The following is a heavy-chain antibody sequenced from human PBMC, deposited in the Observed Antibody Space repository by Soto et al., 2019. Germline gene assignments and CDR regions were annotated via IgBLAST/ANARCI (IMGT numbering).Heavy chain of an antibody. Sequence: QVQLVQSGAEVKKPGASVKVSCKASGYTFTSYDINWVRQATGQGLEWMGWMNPNSGNTGYAQKFQGRVTMTRNTSRSTAYMELSSLRSEDTAVYYCARGKTDYDFWSGYYGNNWFDPWGQGTLVTVSS. J-gene: IGHJ5*02. D-gene: IGHD3-3*01. V-gene: IGHV1-8*01. CDR3: ARGKTDYDFWSGYYGNNWFDP. CDR2: MNPNSGNT. CDR1: GYTFTSYD.